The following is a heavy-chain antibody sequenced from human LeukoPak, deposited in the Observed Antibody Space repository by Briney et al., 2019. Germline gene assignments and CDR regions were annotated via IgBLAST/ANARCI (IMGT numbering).Heavy chain of an antibody. D-gene: IGHD3-22*01. V-gene: IGHV7-4-1*02. J-gene: IGHJ4*02. CDR2: INTNTGNP. CDR3: ARMSYYYDSSGYPFDY. CDR1: GYTFTSYA. Sequence: ASVKVSCKASGYTFTSYAMNWVRQAPGQGLEWMGWINTNTGNPTYAQGFTGRFVFSLGTSVSTAYLQFSSLKAEDTAVYYCARMSYYYDSSGYPFDYWGQGTLVTVSS.